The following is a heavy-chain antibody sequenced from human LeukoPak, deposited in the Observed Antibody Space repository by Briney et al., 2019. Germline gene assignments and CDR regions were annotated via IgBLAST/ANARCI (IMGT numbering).Heavy chain of an antibody. CDR1: GFTVSSNY. D-gene: IGHD3-10*01. CDR2: IYSGGST. V-gene: IGHV3-53*01. CDR3: ARHTTVRGAQTNCYYYMDV. Sequence: PGGSLRLSCAASGFTVSSNYMSWVRQAPGKGLEWVSVIYSGGSTYYADSVKGRFTISRDNSKNTLYLQMNSLRAEDTAVYYCARHTTVRGAQTNCYYYMDVWGKGTTVTVSS. J-gene: IGHJ6*03.